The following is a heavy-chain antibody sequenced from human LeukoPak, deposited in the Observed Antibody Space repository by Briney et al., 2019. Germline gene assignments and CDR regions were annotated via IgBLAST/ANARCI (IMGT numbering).Heavy chain of an antibody. J-gene: IGHJ4*02. CDR1: GFTLSSYD. Sequence: GSLRLSSAASGFTLSSYDIHWVRQAPGKGLEWVAVISYDGSKKYYADSVKGRLTISRDNSKNTLYLQMNSLRAEDTAVYYCARGSKWFGELIRRGEYYFDYWGQGTLVTVSS. CDR3: ARGSKWFGELIRRGEYYFDY. CDR2: ISYDGSKK. V-gene: IGHV3-30*04. D-gene: IGHD3-10*01.